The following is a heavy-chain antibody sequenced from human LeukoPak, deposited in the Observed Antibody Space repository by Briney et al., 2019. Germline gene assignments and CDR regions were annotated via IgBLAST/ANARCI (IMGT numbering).Heavy chain of an antibody. D-gene: IGHD5-18*01. J-gene: IGHJ4*02. V-gene: IGHV3-30*04. CDR2: ISYDGSNK. CDR3: ARDSRYSYGYNY. Sequence: GGSLRLSCAASGFTFSSYAMHWVRQAPGKGLEWVAVISYDGSNKYYADSVKGRFTISRDNSKNTLYLQMNSLRAEDTAVYYCARDSRYSYGYNYWGQGTLVTVSS. CDR1: GFTFSSYA.